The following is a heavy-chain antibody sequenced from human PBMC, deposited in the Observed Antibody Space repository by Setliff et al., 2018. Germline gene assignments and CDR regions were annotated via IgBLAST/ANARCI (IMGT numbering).Heavy chain of an antibody. D-gene: IGHD1-26*01. V-gene: IGHV3-74*01. Sequence: GGSLRLSCEASGFTFSNYWMHWVRQGPGRPLVWVSRINGDGSSTTYADSVKGRFTISRDNAKNTVYLQMNSLRVEDTAVYYCIRDWGGVGATNGFDIWGQGTMVTVSS. CDR2: INGDGSST. J-gene: IGHJ3*02. CDR1: GFTFSNYW. CDR3: IRDWGGVGATNGFDI.